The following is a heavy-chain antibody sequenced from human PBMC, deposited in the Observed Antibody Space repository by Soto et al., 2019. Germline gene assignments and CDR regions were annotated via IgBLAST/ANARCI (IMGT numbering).Heavy chain of an antibody. D-gene: IGHD4-17*01. CDR3: ARVLNGDYGY. J-gene: IGHJ4*02. CDR2: IYPRDSDA. CDR1: GYSFTTYW. Sequence: GESLKISCKGSGYSFTTYWIGWVRQMPGKGLEWVGIIYPRDSDARYSPSFQGQVTISADKSINTAYLQWSSLKASDTAMYYCARVLNGDYGYWGQGTLVTVSS. V-gene: IGHV5-51*01.